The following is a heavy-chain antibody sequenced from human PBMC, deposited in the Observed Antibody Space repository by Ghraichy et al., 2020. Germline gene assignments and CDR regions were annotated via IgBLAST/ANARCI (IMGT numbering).Heavy chain of an antibody. V-gene: IGHV3-7*03. D-gene: IGHD4-17*01. Sequence: GGSLRLSCAASGFTFSRYWMTWVRQVPGKGLKWVGIIKEDGTEKYYVDSVKGRFTISRDNAKGSLFLQMDTLRAEDTAVYYCVGGANYDYWGQGTLVTVSS. CDR1: GFTFSRYW. CDR2: IKEDGTEK. J-gene: IGHJ4*02. CDR3: VGGANYDY.